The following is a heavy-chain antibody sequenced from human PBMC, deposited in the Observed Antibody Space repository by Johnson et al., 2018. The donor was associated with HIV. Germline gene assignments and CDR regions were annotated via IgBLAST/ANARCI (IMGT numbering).Heavy chain of an antibody. J-gene: IGHJ3*02. CDR2: INSEGSST. D-gene: IGHD1-26*01. CDR3: SRWLVGAYLDYHYAFDI. Sequence: VQLVESGGGLVQPGGSLRLSCAASGFTFSSYWMHWFRQAPGNGLVWVSHINSEGSSTTYADSVKGRFTISRDNAKNTRYLQMNSLRAEDTAVYYCSRWLVGAYLDYHYAFDIWGQGTMVTVSS. V-gene: IGHV3-74*02. CDR1: GFTFSSYW.